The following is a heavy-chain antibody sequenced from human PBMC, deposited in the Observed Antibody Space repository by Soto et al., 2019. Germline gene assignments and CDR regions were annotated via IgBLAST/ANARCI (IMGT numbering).Heavy chain of an antibody. CDR3: ARDSDSSGYYYVAGLDY. Sequence: ASVKVSCKASGYTFTSYAMHWVRQAPGQRLEWMGWINAGNGNTKYSQKFQGRVTITRDTSASTAYMELSSLRSEDTAVYYCARDSDSSGYYYVAGLDYWGQGILVTVSS. J-gene: IGHJ4*02. D-gene: IGHD3-22*01. CDR2: INAGNGNT. CDR1: GYTFTSYA. V-gene: IGHV1-3*01.